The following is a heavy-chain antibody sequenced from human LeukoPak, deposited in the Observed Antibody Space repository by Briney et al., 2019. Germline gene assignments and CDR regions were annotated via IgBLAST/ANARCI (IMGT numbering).Heavy chain of an antibody. J-gene: IGHJ4*02. CDR3: AKLTRYGSGSYCDY. Sequence: PGGSLRLSCAASGFTFSNSAMTWVRQAPGKGLEWVSAISGSGGSTYYADSVKGRFTISRDNSKNTLFLQVSSLRAEDTAVYYCAKLTRYGSGSYCDYWGQGTLVTVSS. D-gene: IGHD3-10*01. CDR2: ISGSGGST. CDR1: GFTFSNSA. V-gene: IGHV3-23*01.